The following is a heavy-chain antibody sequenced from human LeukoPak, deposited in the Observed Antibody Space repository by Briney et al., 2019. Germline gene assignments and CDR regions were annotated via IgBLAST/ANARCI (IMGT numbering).Heavy chain of an antibody. J-gene: IGHJ4*02. D-gene: IGHD2-15*01. Sequence: ASVKVSCKASGYTFTGYYMHWVRQAPGQGLEWKGWINPNSGGTNYAQKFQGRVTMTRDTSISTACMELSRLRSDDTAVYYCARSYSRIVVVVAATLGYWGQGTLVTVSS. CDR3: ARSYSRIVVVVAATLGY. V-gene: IGHV1-2*02. CDR1: GYTFTGYY. CDR2: INPNSGGT.